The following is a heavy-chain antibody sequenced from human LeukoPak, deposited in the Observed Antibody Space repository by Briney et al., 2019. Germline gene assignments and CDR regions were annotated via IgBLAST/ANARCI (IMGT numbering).Heavy chain of an antibody. Sequence: ASVKVSCKASGYTFTSYYMHWVRQAPGQGLEWMGIINPSGGSTSYAQKFQGRVTMTRDTSTSTVYMELSSLRSEDTAVYYCARDGGVYCSSTSCYAGGWFDPWGQGTLVTVFS. CDR1: GYTFTSYY. CDR3: ARDGGVYCSSTSCYAGGWFDP. D-gene: IGHD2-2*01. V-gene: IGHV1-46*01. J-gene: IGHJ5*02. CDR2: INPSGGST.